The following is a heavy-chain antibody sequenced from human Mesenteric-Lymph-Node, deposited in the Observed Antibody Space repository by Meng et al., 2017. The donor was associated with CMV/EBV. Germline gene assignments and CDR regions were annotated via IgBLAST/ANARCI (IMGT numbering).Heavy chain of an antibody. J-gene: IGHJ6*02. D-gene: IGHD6-19*01. Sequence: SETLSLTCTVSGGSISSSSYYWGWIRQPPGKGLEWIGEINHSGSTNYNPSLKSRVTISVDTSKNQFSLKLSSVTAADTAVYYCASFKWLVGLGYYYYGMDVWGQGTTVTVSS. CDR1: GGSISSSSYY. V-gene: IGHV4-39*07. CDR3: ASFKWLVGLGYYYYGMDV. CDR2: INHSGST.